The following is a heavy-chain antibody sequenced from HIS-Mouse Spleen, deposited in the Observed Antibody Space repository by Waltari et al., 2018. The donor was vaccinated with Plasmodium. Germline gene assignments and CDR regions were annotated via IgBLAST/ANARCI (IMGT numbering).Heavy chain of an antibody. CDR1: GFTLSSYC. Sequence: QVQLVESGGGVVQPGRSLRLSCAASGFTLSSYCIHWGRTAPGKGLGWVAVISYDGSNKYYADSVKGRFTISRDNSKNTLYLQMNSLRAEDTAVYYCAKDRRSSSWYVDYWGQGTLVTVSS. V-gene: IGHV3-30*18. CDR2: ISYDGSNK. J-gene: IGHJ4*02. CDR3: AKDRRSSSWYVDY. D-gene: IGHD6-13*01.